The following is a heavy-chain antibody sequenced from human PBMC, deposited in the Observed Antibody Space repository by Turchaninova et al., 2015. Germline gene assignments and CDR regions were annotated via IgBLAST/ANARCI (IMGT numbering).Heavy chain of an antibody. CDR1: GFTVKSNH. CDR3: ARQSNYDTNGYSAYFDY. J-gene: IGHJ4*02. D-gene: IGHD3-22*01. CDR2: IHSGGTT. Sequence: EVQLVESGGGLIQPGGSLRRSCAASGFTVKSNHMSGVRQAPGKGLEWVSVIHSGGTTYYAGSVKGRFTISRGNSKNTVYLQMNSLKAEDTAVYYCARQSNYDTNGYSAYFDYWGQGTLVTVSS. V-gene: IGHV3-53*01.